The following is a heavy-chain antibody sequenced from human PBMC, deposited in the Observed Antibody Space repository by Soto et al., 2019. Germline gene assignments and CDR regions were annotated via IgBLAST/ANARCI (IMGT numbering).Heavy chain of an antibody. V-gene: IGHV3-33*01. J-gene: IGHJ4*02. CDR1: GFTFSSYG. D-gene: IGHD4-4*01. CDR2: IWYDGSNK. CDR3: ARDSNYGGDY. Sequence: QVQLVESGGGVVQPGRSLRLSCAASGFTFSSYGMHWVRQAPGKGLEWVAVIWYDGSNKYYADSVKGRFTISRDNSKNTLYLQMNSLRAEDTAVYYCARDSNYGGDYWGQGTLVTVSS.